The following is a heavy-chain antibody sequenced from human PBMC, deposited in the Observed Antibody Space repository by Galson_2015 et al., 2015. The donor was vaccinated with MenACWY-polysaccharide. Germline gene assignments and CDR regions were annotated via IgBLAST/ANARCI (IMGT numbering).Heavy chain of an antibody. CDR2: IKSKPNGGTL. CDR3: VTGLTLDY. V-gene: IGHV3-15*01. Sequence: RLSCAGSGFIFSNAWMSWVRQAPGKGLEWVGRIKSKPNGGTLDYAAPVKGRFSISRDDSKNTVYLQMNSLKTEDTAVYYCVTGLTLDYWGQGTLVTVSS. CDR1: GFIFSNAW. D-gene: IGHD4/OR15-4a*01. J-gene: IGHJ4*02.